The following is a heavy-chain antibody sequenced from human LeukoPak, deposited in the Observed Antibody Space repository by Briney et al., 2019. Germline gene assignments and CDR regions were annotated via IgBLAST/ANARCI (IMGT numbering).Heavy chain of an antibody. V-gene: IGHV3-21*01. CDR2: ISSSSSYI. CDR1: GFTFSTYN. CDR3: AREFRTSTGDYGKDY. D-gene: IGHD4-17*01. Sequence: KPGGSLRLSCAASGFTFSTYNMNWVRQAPGKGLEWVSSISSSSSYIYYADSVKGRFTISRDNAKNSLYLQMNSLRAEDTAVYYCAREFRTSTGDYGKDYWGQGTLVTVSS. J-gene: IGHJ4*02.